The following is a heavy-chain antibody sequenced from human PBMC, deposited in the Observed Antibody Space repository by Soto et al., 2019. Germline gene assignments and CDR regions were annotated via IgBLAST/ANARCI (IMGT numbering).Heavy chain of an antibody. CDR3: ARDLPVAGNFDY. D-gene: IGHD6-19*01. CDR2: MNPNSGNT. V-gene: IGHV1-8*01. J-gene: IGHJ4*02. CDR1: GYTFTSYD. Sequence: GASVKVSCKASGYTFTSYDINWVRQATGQGLEWMGWMNPNSGNTGYAQKFQGRVTMTRNTSISTAYMELSSLRSEDTAVYYCARDLPVAGNFDYWGQGTLVTVSS.